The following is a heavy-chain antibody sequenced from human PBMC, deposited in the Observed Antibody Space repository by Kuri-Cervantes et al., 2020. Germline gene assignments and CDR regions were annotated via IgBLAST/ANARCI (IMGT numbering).Heavy chain of an antibody. CDR3: ARSGSYYPTIDY. CDR1: GFTFDDYA. V-gene: IGHV3-9*01. CDR2: ISWNSGSI. J-gene: IGHJ4*02. Sequence: GGSLRLSCAASGFTFDDYAMHWVRQAPGKGLEWVSGISWNSGSIGYADSVKGRFTISRDNAKNSLYLQMNSLRAEDTAVYYCARSGSYYPTIDYWGQGTLVTVSS. D-gene: IGHD1-26*01.